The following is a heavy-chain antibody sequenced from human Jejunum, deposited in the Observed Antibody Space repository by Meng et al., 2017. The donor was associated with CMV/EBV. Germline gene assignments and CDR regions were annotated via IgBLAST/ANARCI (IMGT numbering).Heavy chain of an antibody. J-gene: IGHJ4*02. V-gene: IGHV1-69*04. Sequence: VSCKTSGGTFGSNPISWVRRAPGQGLEWMGRIIPMIGIGDYAPNFQGRVTITADRSTSTAYMDLSGLRFEDTAVYYCAREYRGSFLWGPGTQVTVSS. CDR3: AREYRGSFL. CDR1: GGTFGSNP. CDR2: IIPMIGIG. D-gene: IGHD5-12*01.